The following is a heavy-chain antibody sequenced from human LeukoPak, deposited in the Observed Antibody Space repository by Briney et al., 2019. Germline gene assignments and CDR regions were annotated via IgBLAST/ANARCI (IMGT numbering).Heavy chain of an antibody. D-gene: IGHD2-15*01. J-gene: IGHJ4*02. CDR2: ISYDGSNE. Sequence: PGGSLRLSCAASGLPFMSYAMHWVRQAPGKGLEWVALISYDGSNEHYADSVKGRFTISRDNSKNTLYLQVNRLRPEDTAVYYCAKSSFSCIGNNCYSPDYWGQGTLVTVSS. V-gene: IGHV3-30*18. CDR1: GLPFMSYA. CDR3: AKSSFSCIGNNCYSPDY.